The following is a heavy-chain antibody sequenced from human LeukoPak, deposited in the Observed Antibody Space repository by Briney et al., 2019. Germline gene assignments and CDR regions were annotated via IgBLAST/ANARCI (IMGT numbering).Heavy chain of an antibody. Sequence: GGSLRLSCAASGFTVNNYMNWVRQAPGKGLEWVSVIYSGDTTYYADSVKGRFTISRDTSKSTLYLQMNSLRADDTAVYYCARAAWYSSSWQEGYYFDYWGQGTLVTVSS. CDR1: GFTVNNY. D-gene: IGHD6-13*01. J-gene: IGHJ4*02. CDR3: ARAAWYSSSWQEGYYFDY. V-gene: IGHV3-53*01. CDR2: IYSGDTT.